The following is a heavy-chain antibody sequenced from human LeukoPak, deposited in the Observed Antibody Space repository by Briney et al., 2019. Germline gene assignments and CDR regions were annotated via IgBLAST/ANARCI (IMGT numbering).Heavy chain of an antibody. Sequence: GGSLRLSCAASGLTFSSYSMNWVRQAPGKGLEWVSSISSSSSYIYYADSVKGRFTISRDNAKNSLYLQMNSLRAEDTAVYYCARDGPVYYYDSSGYSSAFDYWGQGTLVTVSS. D-gene: IGHD3-22*01. V-gene: IGHV3-21*01. CDR2: ISSSSSYI. CDR3: ARDGPVYYYDSSGYSSAFDY. J-gene: IGHJ4*02. CDR1: GLTFSSYS.